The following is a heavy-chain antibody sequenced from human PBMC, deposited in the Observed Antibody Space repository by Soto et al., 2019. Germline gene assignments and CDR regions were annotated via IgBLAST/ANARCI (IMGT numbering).Heavy chain of an antibody. Sequence: PGGSLRLSCAASGFTFSSYGMHWVRQAPGKGLEWVAVIWSDGSDKYYADSVKGRFTISRDNSKNTLYLQMNSLRAEDTAVYYCARTYSSGWYWGWFDPWGQGTLVTVSS. CDR2: IWSDGSDK. J-gene: IGHJ5*02. V-gene: IGHV3-33*01. D-gene: IGHD6-19*01. CDR1: GFTFSSYG. CDR3: ARTYSSGWYWGWFDP.